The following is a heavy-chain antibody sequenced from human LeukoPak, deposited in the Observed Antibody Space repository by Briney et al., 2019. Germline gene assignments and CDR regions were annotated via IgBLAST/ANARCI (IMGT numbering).Heavy chain of an antibody. CDR3: TRDSGGNSFFDS. Sequence: SETLSLTCTVSGGSISSYYWSWIRQPPGKALEWIGYIYTSGSTNYNPSLKSRVTISVDTSKNQFSLRLSSVTAADTAVYYCTRDSGGNSFFDSWGQGTLVTVSS. CDR1: GGSISSYY. V-gene: IGHV4-4*09. D-gene: IGHD4-23*01. J-gene: IGHJ4*02. CDR2: IYTSGST.